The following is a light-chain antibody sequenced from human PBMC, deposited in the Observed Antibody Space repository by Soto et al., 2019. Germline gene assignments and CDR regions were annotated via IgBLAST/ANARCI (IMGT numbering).Light chain of an antibody. V-gene: IGKV3-20*01. CDR2: GPS. J-gene: IGKJ2*02. CDR1: QSVTNNY. CDR3: QQYVISPCT. Sequence: EIVLAQSPGTLSLSPGKRATLSCRASQSVTNNYLASYQQKPCQAPRLLTYGPSSRATGIPDRFSGSGSGSDFTLTISRLEPEDFADYYYQQYVISPCTFGQGTKVEIK.